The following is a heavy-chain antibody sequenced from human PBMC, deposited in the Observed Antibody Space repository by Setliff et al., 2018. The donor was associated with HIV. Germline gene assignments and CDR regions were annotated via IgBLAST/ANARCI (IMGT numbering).Heavy chain of an antibody. CDR1: TYTFTDYY. D-gene: IGHD2-15*01. V-gene: IGHV1-69-2*01. Sequence: ASVKVSCKASTYTFTDYYMHWVQQAPGKGLEWMGRVDPEDDKTIYAEKFQGRVTMATATSSDTTYLYLSSLRSEDTAVYYCVTGEGLRFWGQGTLVTAPQ. J-gene: IGHJ4*02. CDR3: VTGEGLRF. CDR2: VDPEDDKT.